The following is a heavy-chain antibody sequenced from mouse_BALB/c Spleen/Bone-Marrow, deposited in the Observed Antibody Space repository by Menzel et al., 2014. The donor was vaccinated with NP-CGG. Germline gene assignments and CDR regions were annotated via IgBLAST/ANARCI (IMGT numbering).Heavy chain of an antibody. CDR2: IYPSTGYT. J-gene: IGHJ3*01. CDR1: GYTFTIYW. D-gene: IGHD1-1*02. V-gene: IGHV1-7*01. Sequence: QVQLQQSGAELAKPGASVKMSCKASGYTFTIYWMHWVKQRPGQGLEWIGYIYPSTGYTEYNQKFKDKATLTSDKSSSTAYMQLSSLTSEDSAVYYCAGGRFAYWGQGTLVTVSA. CDR3: AGGRFAY.